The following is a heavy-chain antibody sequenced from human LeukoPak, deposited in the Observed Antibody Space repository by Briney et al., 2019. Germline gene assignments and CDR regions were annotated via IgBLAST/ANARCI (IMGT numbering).Heavy chain of an antibody. Sequence: GGSLRLSCAASGFTISSYGMRWVRQAPGKGLEWVAVIWYDGSNKYYADSVKGRFTISRDNSKNTLYLQMNSLRAEDTAVYYCARFLVVPAAIYYYYYGMDVWGQGTTVTVSS. CDR3: ARFLVVPAAIYYYYYGMDV. V-gene: IGHV3-33*01. J-gene: IGHJ6*02. CDR1: GFTISSYG. CDR2: IWYDGSNK. D-gene: IGHD2-2*01.